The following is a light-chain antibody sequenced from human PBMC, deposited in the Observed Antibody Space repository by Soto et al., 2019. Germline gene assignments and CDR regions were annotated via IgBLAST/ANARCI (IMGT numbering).Light chain of an antibody. Sequence: QSVLTQPASVSGSPGQSITISCTGTSSDVGGYDYVSWYQQHPGKAPKLMIFEVTNRPSGVSKRFSASKSGNTASLTISGLQAEDEADYYCCSYTDSGTQVVFGGGTKLTVL. CDR3: CSYTDSGTQVV. V-gene: IGLV2-14*01. CDR1: SSDVGGYDY. CDR2: EVT. J-gene: IGLJ3*02.